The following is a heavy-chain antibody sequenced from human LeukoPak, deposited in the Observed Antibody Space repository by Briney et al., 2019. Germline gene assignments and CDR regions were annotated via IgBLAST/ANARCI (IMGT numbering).Heavy chain of an antibody. CDR3: ARDGEGWPLRYSYYYGMDV. J-gene: IGHJ6*02. V-gene: IGHV1-69*04. D-gene: IGHD3-9*01. CDR2: IIPILGIA. CDR1: GGTFSSYA. Sequence: SVKVSCKASGGTFSSYAISWVRQAPGQGLEWMGRIIPILGIANYAQKFQGRVTITADKSTSTAYMELSSLRSEDTAVYYCARDGEGWPLRYSYYYGMDVWGQGTTVTASS.